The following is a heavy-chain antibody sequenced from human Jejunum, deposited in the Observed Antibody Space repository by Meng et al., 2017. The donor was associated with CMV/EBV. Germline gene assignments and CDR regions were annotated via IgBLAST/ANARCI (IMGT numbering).Heavy chain of an antibody. CDR1: GGYIHCVRYS. D-gene: IGHD5-18*01. V-gene: IGHV4-30-4*01. CDR3: ARPIRNIYGFFT. J-gene: IGHJ4*02. Sequence: SGGYIHCVRYSWGWINQPNRKGLGYNECFFSRGSTYSIPSLQSRNTISAGQSMNQFSQRLSSVTAADTAVYYRARPIRNIYGFFTWSQGTLVTVSS. CDR2: FFSRGST.